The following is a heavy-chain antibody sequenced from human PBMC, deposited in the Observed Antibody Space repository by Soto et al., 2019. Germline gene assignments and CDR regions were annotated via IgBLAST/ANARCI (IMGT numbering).Heavy chain of an antibody. J-gene: IGHJ6*02. Sequence: GESLKISCKGSGYSFTSYWISWVRQMPGKGLEWMGRIDPSDSYTNYSPSFQGHVTISADKSISTAYLQWSSLKASDTAMYYCARHFYSSSLLGSYYYYGMDVWGQGTTVTVSS. CDR3: ARHFYSSSLLGSYYYYGMDV. CDR2: IDPSDSYT. CDR1: GYSFTSYW. D-gene: IGHD6-6*01. V-gene: IGHV5-10-1*01.